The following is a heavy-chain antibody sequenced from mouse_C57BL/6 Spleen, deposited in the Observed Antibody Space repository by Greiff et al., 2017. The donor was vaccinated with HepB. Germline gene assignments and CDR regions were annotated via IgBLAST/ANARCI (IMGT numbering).Heavy chain of an antibody. CDR2: IRSKSNNYAT. CDR1: GFSFNTYA. J-gene: IGHJ4*01. Sequence: EVKLVESGGGLVQPKGSLKLSCAASGFSFNTYAMNWVRQAPGKGLEWVARIRSKSNNYATYYADSVKDRFTISRDDSESMLYLQMNNLKTEDTAMYYCVRHFDYYGSGYAMDYWGQGTSVTVSS. CDR3: VRHFDYYGSGYAMDY. V-gene: IGHV10-1*01. D-gene: IGHD1-1*01.